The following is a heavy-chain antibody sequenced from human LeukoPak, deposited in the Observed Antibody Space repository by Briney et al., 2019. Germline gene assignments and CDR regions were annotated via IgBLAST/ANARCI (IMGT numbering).Heavy chain of an antibody. D-gene: IGHD3-3*01. Sequence: PGGSLRLSCAASGFTFSSYGTHWVRQAPGKGLEWVAFIRYDGSNKYYADSVKGRFTISRDNSKNTLYLQMNSLRAEDTAVYYCAKEVPNYDFWSGYSGTDYWGQGTLVTVSS. J-gene: IGHJ4*02. CDR3: AKEVPNYDFWSGYSGTDY. CDR1: GFTFSSYG. CDR2: IRYDGSNK. V-gene: IGHV3-30*02.